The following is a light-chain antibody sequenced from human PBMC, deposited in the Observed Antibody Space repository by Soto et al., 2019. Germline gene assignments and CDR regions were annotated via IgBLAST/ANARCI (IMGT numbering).Light chain of an antibody. CDR3: QQYNNWPPIT. Sequence: DIQMTQSPSSLSASVGDRVTIACRASQTVSKFVNWYQQKPGKVPTLLIFTTSTLHSGVPSRFSGSGSGTEFTLTISSLQSEDLAVYYCQQYNNWPPITVGQGTRLEIK. V-gene: IGKV1-39*01. CDR2: TTS. CDR1: QTVSKF. J-gene: IGKJ5*01.